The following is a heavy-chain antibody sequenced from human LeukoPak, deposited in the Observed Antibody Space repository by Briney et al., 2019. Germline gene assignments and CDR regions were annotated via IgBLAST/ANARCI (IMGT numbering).Heavy chain of an antibody. CDR2: IKQDGSEK. CDR3: ARIVRAAIAGGDAFDI. V-gene: IGHV3-7*01. Sequence: PGGSLRLSCAASGLTFSSYWMSWVRQAPGKGLEWVANIKQDGSEKYYVDSVKGRFTISRDNAKNSLYLQMNSLRAEDTAVYYCARIVRAAIAGGDAFDIWGQGTMVTVSS. D-gene: IGHD2-2*02. CDR1: GLTFSSYW. J-gene: IGHJ3*02.